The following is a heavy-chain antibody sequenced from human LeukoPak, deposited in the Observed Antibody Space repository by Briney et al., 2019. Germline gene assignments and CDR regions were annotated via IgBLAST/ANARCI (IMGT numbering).Heavy chain of an antibody. Sequence: PSETLSVTCAVYGGSFSGYYWSWIRQPPGNGLEWIGEINHSGSTNYNPSLKSRVTISVDTSKNQFSLKLSSVTAADTAVYYCARLYDSSGYSSFVDYWGQGTLVTVSS. CDR1: GGSFSGYY. CDR2: INHSGST. D-gene: IGHD3-22*01. J-gene: IGHJ4*02. V-gene: IGHV4-34*01. CDR3: ARLYDSSGYSSFVDY.